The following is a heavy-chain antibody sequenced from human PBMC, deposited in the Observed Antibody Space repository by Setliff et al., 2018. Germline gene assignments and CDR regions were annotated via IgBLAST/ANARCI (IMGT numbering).Heavy chain of an antibody. CDR1: GGSISNYY. Sequence: SETLSLTCTVSGGSISNYYWTWIRQPPGKGLDWIGYIYTSGSTNYNPSLKSRVTISVDTSKNQFSLKPSSVSAADTAVYYCARARSGDYSDSTGYLDYWGQGTLVTVSS. V-gene: IGHV4-4*08. CDR2: IYTSGST. D-gene: IGHD3-22*01. J-gene: IGHJ4*02. CDR3: ARARSGDYSDSTGYLDY.